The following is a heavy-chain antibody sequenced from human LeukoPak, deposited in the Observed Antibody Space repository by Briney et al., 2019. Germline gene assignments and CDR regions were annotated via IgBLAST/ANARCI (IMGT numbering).Heavy chain of an antibody. CDR3: ARLTMGPGGY. Sequence: AGGSLRLSCAASGFTFSSYSMTWVRQAPGKGLEWVSSISSSSSYIYYADSVKGRFTISRDNAKNSLYLQMNSLRAEDTAVYYCARLTMGPGGYWGQGTLVTVSS. V-gene: IGHV3-21*01. CDR2: ISSSSSYI. D-gene: IGHD1-14*01. J-gene: IGHJ4*02. CDR1: GFTFSSYS.